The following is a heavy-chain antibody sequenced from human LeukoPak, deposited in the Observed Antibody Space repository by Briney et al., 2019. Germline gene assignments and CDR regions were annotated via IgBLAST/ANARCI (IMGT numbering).Heavy chain of an antibody. CDR1: GDSLSSYY. V-gene: IGHV4-59*01. D-gene: IGHD3-16*02. J-gene: IGHJ5*02. Sequence: PSETLSLTCTVSGDSLSSYYWSWIRQPPGKGLEWIGYIYYSGSTNYNPSLKSRVTISVDTSKNQFSLKLSSVTAADTAVYYCARVPSRYPLNWFDPWGQGTLVTVSS. CDR2: IYYSGST. CDR3: ARVPSRYPLNWFDP.